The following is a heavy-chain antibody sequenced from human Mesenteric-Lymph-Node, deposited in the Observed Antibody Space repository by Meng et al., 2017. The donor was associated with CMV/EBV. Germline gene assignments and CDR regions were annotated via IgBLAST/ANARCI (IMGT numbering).Heavy chain of an antibody. CDR2: ISSSGSTI. J-gene: IGHJ6*02. CDR3: AREPSGDGMDV. Sequence: GGSLRLSCAASGFTFSSYGMHWVRQAPGKGLEWVSYISSSGSTIYYADSVKGRFTISRDNAKNSLYLQMNSLRAEDTAVYYCAREPSGDGMDVWGQGTTVTVSS. CDR1: GFTFSSYG. V-gene: IGHV3-48*04. D-gene: IGHD7-27*01.